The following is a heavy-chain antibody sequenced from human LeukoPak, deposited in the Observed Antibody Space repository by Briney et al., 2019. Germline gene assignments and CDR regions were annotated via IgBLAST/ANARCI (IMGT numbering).Heavy chain of an antibody. J-gene: IGHJ6*02. Sequence: PGGSLRLSCAASGFTFSDYYMSWIRQAPGKGLEWLSYISSGSSDTNYADSVKGRFTISRDNAKNSLNLQMNSLRAEDTAVYYCARTNGGGDGMDVWGQGTTVTVSS. D-gene: IGHD2-8*01. CDR1: GFTFSDYY. V-gene: IGHV3-11*06. CDR2: ISSGSSDT. CDR3: ARTNGGGDGMDV.